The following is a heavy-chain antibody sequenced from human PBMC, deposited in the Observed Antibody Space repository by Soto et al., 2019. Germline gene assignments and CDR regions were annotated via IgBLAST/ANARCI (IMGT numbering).Heavy chain of an antibody. Sequence: EVQLVETGGGLIQPGGSLRLSCAASGFTVSSNYMSWVRQAPGKGLEWVSVIYSGGSTYYADSVKGRFTISRDNSKNTLYLQMNSLRAEDTAVYYCARDYGLWFGDSFAFDIWGQGTMVTVSS. CDR3: ARDYGLWFGDSFAFDI. V-gene: IGHV3-53*02. D-gene: IGHD3-10*01. CDR2: IYSGGST. J-gene: IGHJ3*02. CDR1: GFTVSSNY.